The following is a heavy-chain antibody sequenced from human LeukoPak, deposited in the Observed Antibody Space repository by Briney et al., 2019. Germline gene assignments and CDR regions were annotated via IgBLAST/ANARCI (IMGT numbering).Heavy chain of an antibody. D-gene: IGHD3-22*01. CDR1: GFTFSSYW. CDR2: IRQDGSQK. J-gene: IGHJ3*02. V-gene: IGHV3-7*03. CDR3: AKDRRYYDSSGYPPDAFDI. Sequence: GGSLRLSCAASGFTFSSYWMSWVRQAPGKGLEWVANIRQDGSQKYYVDSVKGRFTISRDNAKNSLYLQMNSLRAEDTAVYYCAKDRRYYDSSGYPPDAFDIWGQGTMVTVSS.